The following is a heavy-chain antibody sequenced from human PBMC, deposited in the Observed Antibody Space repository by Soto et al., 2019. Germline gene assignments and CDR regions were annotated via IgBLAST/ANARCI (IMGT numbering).Heavy chain of an antibody. Sequence: EVQLVESGGGLVKPGGSLRLSCAASGFTFSSYSMNWVRQAPGKGLEWVSSISSSSSYIYYADSVKGRFTISRDNAKNSLYLQMNSLRAEDTAVYYCARALPSSSWYGIGPCMDVWGQGTTVTVSS. CDR2: ISSSSSYI. CDR1: GFTFSSYS. D-gene: IGHD6-13*01. J-gene: IGHJ6*02. V-gene: IGHV3-21*01. CDR3: ARALPSSSWYGIGPCMDV.